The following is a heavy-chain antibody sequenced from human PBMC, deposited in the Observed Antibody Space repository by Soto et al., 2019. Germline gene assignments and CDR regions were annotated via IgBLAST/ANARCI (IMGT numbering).Heavy chain of an antibody. J-gene: IGHJ6*02. Sequence: PSETLSITSTVSGGSISSSSYYWGCIRQPPGKGLEWIGSIYYSGSTYYNPSLKSRVTISVDTSKNQFSLKLSSVTAADTAVYYCARTTYYYGMDVWGQGTAVTVSS. CDR1: GGSISSSSYY. CDR2: IYYSGST. V-gene: IGHV4-39*01. CDR3: ARTTYYYGMDV.